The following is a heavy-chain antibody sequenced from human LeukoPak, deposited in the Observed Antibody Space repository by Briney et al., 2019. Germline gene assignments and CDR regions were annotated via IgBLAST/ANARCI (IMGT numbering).Heavy chain of an antibody. V-gene: IGHV3-7*03. D-gene: IGHD6-19*01. J-gene: IGHJ4*02. Sequence: GGSLRLSCAASGFTFSSYWTSWVRQAPGKGLEWVANIKQDGSEKCYVDSVKGRFTISRDNAKNSLYLQMNSLRAEDTAVYYCARERIAVAGTTDYWGQGTLVTVSS. CDR3: ARERIAVAGTTDY. CDR2: IKQDGSEK. CDR1: GFTFSSYW.